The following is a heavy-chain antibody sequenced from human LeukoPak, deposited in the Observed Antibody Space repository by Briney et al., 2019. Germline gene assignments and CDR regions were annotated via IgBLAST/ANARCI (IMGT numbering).Heavy chain of an antibody. CDR2: ISSDGSWT. CDR3: ALMDV. V-gene: IGHV3-74*01. J-gene: IGHJ6*03. Sequence: GGSLRLSCGASGFTLSDYWMHWVRQAPGKGLVWVSRISSDGSWTSYADSVKGRFTISRDNAKNTLYLQMNSLRAEDTAVYYCALMDVWGKGTTVTVSS. CDR1: GFTLSDYW.